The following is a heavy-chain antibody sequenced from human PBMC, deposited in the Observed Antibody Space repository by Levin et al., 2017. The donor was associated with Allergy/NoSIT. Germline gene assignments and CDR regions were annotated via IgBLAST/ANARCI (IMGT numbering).Heavy chain of an antibody. Sequence: GGSLRLSCAASGFTFSNAWMNWVRQAPGKGLEWVGRIKSKTDAETRDYAAPVKDRFTISRDDSKNTLYLQMNSLKTEDTAVYYCTADGAGAIAAAGPSISRGQGALVTVSS. V-gene: IGHV3-15*01. D-gene: IGHD6-13*01. CDR1: GFTFSNAW. J-gene: IGHJ4*02. CDR2: IKSKTDAETR. CDR3: TADGAGAIAAAGPSIS.